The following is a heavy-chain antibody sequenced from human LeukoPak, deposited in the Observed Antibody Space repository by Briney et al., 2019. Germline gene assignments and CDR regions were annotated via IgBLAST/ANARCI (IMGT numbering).Heavy chain of an antibody. CDR1: GYTFTGYY. V-gene: IGHV1-2*02. Sequence: ASVTVSCKASGYTFTGYYMHWVRQAPGQGLEWMGWINPNSGGTNYAQKFQGRVTMTRDTSISTAYMELSRLRSDDTAVYYCATSFDYGDYVLTFDYWGQGTLVTVSS. CDR3: ATSFDYGDYVLTFDY. CDR2: INPNSGGT. D-gene: IGHD4-17*01. J-gene: IGHJ4*02.